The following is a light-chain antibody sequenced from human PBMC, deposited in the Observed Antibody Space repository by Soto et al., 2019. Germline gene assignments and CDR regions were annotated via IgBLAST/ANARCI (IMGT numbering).Light chain of an antibody. Sequence: ETVLTQSPGTLSLSPGERATLSCRASQSVSSSYLAWYQQKPGQAPSLLIYGASRRATGIPDRFSGSGSGTDFTLTISRLEPEDFAVYYCQQYDSSPITFGQGTRLEI. V-gene: IGKV3-20*01. CDR1: QSVSSSY. J-gene: IGKJ5*01. CDR2: GAS. CDR3: QQYDSSPIT.